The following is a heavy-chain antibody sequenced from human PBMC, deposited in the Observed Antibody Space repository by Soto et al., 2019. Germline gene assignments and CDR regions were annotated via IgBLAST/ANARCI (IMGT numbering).Heavy chain of an antibody. J-gene: IGHJ4*02. CDR1: GYIFTSYV. CDR2: ISTYNDDT. D-gene: IGHD1-26*01. V-gene: IGHV1-18*04. Sequence: ASVKVSCTAFGYIFTSYVIAWVRQAPGQGLEWMGWISTYNDDTNYAQTLQGRVTMTTDTSTSTASMELRSLTSDDTAVYYCVRGYSGSYNFDYWGQGTLVTVSS. CDR3: VRGYSGSYNFDY.